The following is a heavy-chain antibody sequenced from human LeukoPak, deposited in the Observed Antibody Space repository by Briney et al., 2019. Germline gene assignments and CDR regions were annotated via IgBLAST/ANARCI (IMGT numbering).Heavy chain of an antibody. D-gene: IGHD5-18*01. CDR1: GFTFSSYA. CDR2: ISYDGSNK. CDR3: ARALDSRYTAMVFGY. J-gene: IGHJ4*02. Sequence: AGGSLRLSCAASGFTFSSYAMHWVRQAPGKGLEWVAVISYDGSNKYYADSVKGRFTISRDNSKNTLYLQMNSLRAEDTAVYYWARALDSRYTAMVFGYWGQGTRVTVSS. V-gene: IGHV3-30-3*01.